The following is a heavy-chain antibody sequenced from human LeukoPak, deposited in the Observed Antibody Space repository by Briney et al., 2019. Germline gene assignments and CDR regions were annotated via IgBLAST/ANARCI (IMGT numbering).Heavy chain of an antibody. CDR1: GFTFSSYG. D-gene: IGHD2-15*01. J-gene: IGHJ5*02. Sequence: PGRSLRLSCAASGFTFSSYGIHWVRQAPGKGLEWVAVISYDGSNIYYADSVKGRFTISRDNAKNTLYLQMNSLRAEDTAVYYCARSPYSRCSGGSCSDWFDPWGQGTLVTVSS. CDR3: ARSPYSRCSGGSCSDWFDP. CDR2: ISYDGSNI. V-gene: IGHV3-30*03.